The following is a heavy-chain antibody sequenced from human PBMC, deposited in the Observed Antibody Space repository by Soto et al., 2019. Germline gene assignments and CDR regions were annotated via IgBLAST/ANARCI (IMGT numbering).Heavy chain of an antibody. CDR1: GFTFSSYG. CDR2: ISYDGSNK. J-gene: IGHJ6*02. D-gene: IGHD2-15*01. Sequence: GGSLRLSCAASGFTFSSYGMHWVRQAPGKGLEWVAVISYDGSNKYYADSVKGRFTISRDNSKNTLYLQMNSLRAEDTAVYYCAKDSLGYCRGGSCSYYYYYYGMDVWGQGTTVTVSS. CDR3: AKDSLGYCRGGSCSYYYYYYGMDV. V-gene: IGHV3-30*18.